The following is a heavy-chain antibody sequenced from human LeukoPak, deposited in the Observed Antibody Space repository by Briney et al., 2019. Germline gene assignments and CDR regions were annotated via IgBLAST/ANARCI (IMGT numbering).Heavy chain of an antibody. CDR2: IDPSDSYT. CDR3: ARLTYGSSGYYFDY. V-gene: IGHV5-10-1*01. D-gene: IGHD3-22*01. Sequence: PGESLRISCKGSGYFFTSYWISWVRQMPGKGLEWMGRIDPSDSYTNYRPSFQGHVTFSADKSISTAHLQWSSLKASDTAIYYCARLTYGSSGYYFDYWGQGTLVTVSS. CDR1: GYFFTSYW. J-gene: IGHJ4*02.